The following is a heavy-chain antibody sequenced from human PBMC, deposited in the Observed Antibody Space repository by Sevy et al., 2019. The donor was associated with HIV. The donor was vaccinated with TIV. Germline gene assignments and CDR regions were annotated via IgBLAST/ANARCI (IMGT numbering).Heavy chain of an antibody. CDR1: GGSISSYC. V-gene: IGHV4-59*01. J-gene: IGHJ4*02. D-gene: IGHD1-1*01. CDR3: ARDSTTRPRVLDY. Sequence: SETLSLTCSVSGGSISSYCWTWVRQSPGKGLEWIGNIYFTGNTDYSPSLNSRVTLSLDTSKSQFSLTLKSVTAADTAIYFCARDSTTRPRVLDYWGQGTLVTVSS. CDR2: IYFTGNT.